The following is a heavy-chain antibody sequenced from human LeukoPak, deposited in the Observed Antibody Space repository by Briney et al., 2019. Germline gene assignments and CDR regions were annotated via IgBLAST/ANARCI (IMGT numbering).Heavy chain of an antibody. CDR1: GFTFSSYG. CDR2: ITSSGGGT. J-gene: IGHJ4*02. Sequence: GGSLRLSCAASGFTFSSYGMSWVRQAPGKGLEWVSSITSSGGGTYYADSVKGRFTISRDNSKNTLFLQMNSLRAEDTAVYYCARDAGSYYGIDYWGQGTLVTVSS. CDR3: ARDAGSYYGIDY. V-gene: IGHV3-23*01. D-gene: IGHD1-26*01.